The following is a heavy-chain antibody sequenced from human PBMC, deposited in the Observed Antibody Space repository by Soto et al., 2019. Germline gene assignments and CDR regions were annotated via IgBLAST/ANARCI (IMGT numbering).Heavy chain of an antibody. CDR2: ISSTSAYT. CDR1: GFAFSDYY. J-gene: IGHJ4*02. D-gene: IGHD6-6*01. V-gene: IGHV3-11*05. CDR3: APDPSRRAPPDY. Sequence: QVLLVESGGGLVKPGGSLRLSCAASGFAFSDYYMTWFRQAPGKGLEWVSYISSTSAYTNYADSVRGRFTISRDNAKNSLNLQMTGLRDEDTSVYYCAPDPSRRAPPDYWGQGTLVTVSS.